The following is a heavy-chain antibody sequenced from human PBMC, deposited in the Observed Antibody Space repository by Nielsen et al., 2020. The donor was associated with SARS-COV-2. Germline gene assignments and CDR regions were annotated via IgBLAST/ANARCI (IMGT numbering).Heavy chain of an antibody. J-gene: IGHJ6*02. CDR2: MNPNSGNT. CDR3: AKTSCSSTSCRDYYYYGMDV. Sequence: WVRQAPGQGLEWMGWMNPNSGNTGYAQKFQGRVTMTRNTSISTAYMELNSLRAEDTAVYYCAKTSCSSTSCRDYYYYGMDVWGQGTTVTVSS. V-gene: IGHV1-8*01. D-gene: IGHD2-2*01.